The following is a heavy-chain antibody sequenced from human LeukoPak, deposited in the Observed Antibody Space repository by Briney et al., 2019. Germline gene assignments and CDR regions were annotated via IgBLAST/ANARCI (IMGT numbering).Heavy chain of an antibody. CDR1: GGSISSSSYY. D-gene: IGHD6-19*01. Sequence: SETLSLTCTVSGGSISSSSYYWGWIRQPPGKGLEWIGSIYYSGSTYYNPSLKSRVTISVDTSKNQFSLKLSSVTAADTAVYYCARDFYGGWYPNWFDPWGQGTLVTVSS. CDR3: ARDFYGGWYPNWFDP. J-gene: IGHJ5*02. CDR2: IYYSGST. V-gene: IGHV4-39*02.